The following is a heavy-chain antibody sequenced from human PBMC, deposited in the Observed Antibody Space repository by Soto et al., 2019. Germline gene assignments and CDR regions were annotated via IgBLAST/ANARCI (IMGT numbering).Heavy chain of an antibody. CDR2: INPSGGST. V-gene: IGHV1-46*01. Sequence: ASVKVCCKACGYTFTSCYMHWVRQAPGQGLEWMGIINPSGGSTSYAQKFQGRVTMTRDTSTSTVYMELSSLRSEDTAVYYCAGDPSDYYDSGGYHFRFDPWGQGTLVTAPQ. J-gene: IGHJ5*02. D-gene: IGHD3-22*01. CDR1: GYTFTSCY. CDR3: AGDPSDYYDSGGYHFRFDP.